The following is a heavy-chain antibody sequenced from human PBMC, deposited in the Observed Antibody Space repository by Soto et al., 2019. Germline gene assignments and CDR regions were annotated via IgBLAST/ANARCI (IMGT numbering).Heavy chain of an antibody. J-gene: IGHJ4*02. CDR3: ARDNFGGRYSSGWSDGFDY. CDR1: GFTFSSYS. D-gene: IGHD6-19*01. V-gene: IGHV3-48*02. CDR2: ISSSSSTI. Sequence: EVQLVESGGGLVQPGGSLRLSCAASGFTFSSYSMNWVRQAPGKGLEWVSYISSSSSTIYYADSVKGRFTISRDNAKNSLYLQMNSLRDEDTAVYYCARDNFGGRYSSGWSDGFDYWGQGTLVTVSS.